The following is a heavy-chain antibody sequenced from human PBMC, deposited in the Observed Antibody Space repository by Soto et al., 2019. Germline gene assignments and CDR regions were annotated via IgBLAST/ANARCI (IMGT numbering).Heavy chain of an antibody. J-gene: IGHJ4*02. CDR1: GGSFSGYY. CDR3: ARLAGITMIVVVAP. Sequence: SETLSLTCAVYGGSFSGYYWSWIRQPPGKGLEWIGEINHSGSTNYNPSLKSRVTISVDTSKNQFSLKLSSVTAADTAVYYCARLAGITMIVVVAPWGQGTLVTVSS. CDR2: INHSGST. D-gene: IGHD3-22*01. V-gene: IGHV4-34*01.